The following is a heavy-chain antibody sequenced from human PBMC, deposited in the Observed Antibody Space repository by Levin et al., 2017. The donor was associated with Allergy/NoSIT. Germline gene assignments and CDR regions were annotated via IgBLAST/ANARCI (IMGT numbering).Heavy chain of an antibody. V-gene: IGHV3-7*01. CDR3: ARDWAQGVVAFDS. CDR1: GFTFRMYW. D-gene: IGHD3-22*01. J-gene: IGHJ4*02. CDR2: IKQDGSEK. Sequence: GESLKISCAASGFTFRMYWMSWVRQAPGRGLEWVANIKQDGSEKHYVDSVKGRFTISRDNAKNSLYLQMNSLRAEDTAVYYCARDWAQGVVAFDSWGQGTLVTVSS.